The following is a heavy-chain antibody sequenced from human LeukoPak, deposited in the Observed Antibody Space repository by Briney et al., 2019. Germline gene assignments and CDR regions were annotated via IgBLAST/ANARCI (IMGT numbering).Heavy chain of an antibody. Sequence: GASVKVSCKASGYTFTGYYMHWVRQAPGQGLEWMGRINPNSGGTNYAQKFQGRVTMTSDTSISTAYMELSRLRSDDTAVYYCARGYDYYDSSGYIDYWGQGTLVTVSS. J-gene: IGHJ4*02. CDR3: ARGYDYYDSSGYIDY. V-gene: IGHV1-2*06. CDR2: INPNSGGT. D-gene: IGHD3-22*01. CDR1: GYTFTGYY.